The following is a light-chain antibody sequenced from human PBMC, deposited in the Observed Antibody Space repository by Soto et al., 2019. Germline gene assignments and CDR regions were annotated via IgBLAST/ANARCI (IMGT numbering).Light chain of an antibody. V-gene: IGLV2-8*01. CDR1: SSDVGGYNY. J-gene: IGLJ3*02. CDR2: EVF. CDR3: NSFAGSNTLV. Sequence: QSALTQPPSASGSPGQSVTISCTGTSSDVGGYNYVSWYQHHPGKAPKLIIYEVFKRPSGVANRFSGSKSGNTASLTVSGLQAEDEADYFCNSFAGSNTLVFGGGTKLTVL.